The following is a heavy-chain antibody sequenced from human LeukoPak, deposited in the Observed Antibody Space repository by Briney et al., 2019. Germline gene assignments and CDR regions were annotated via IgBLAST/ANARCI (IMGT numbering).Heavy chain of an antibody. CDR2: IYYSGST. J-gene: IGHJ2*01. Sequence: PSETLSLTCTVSGGSISSGDYYWSWIRQPPGKGLEWIGYIYYSGSTNYNPSLKSRVTISVDTSKNQFSLKLSSVTAADTAVYYCARDPPDNWNYEWYFDLWGRGTLVTVSS. V-gene: IGHV4-61*08. D-gene: IGHD1-7*01. CDR3: ARDPPDNWNYEWYFDL. CDR1: GGSISSGDYY.